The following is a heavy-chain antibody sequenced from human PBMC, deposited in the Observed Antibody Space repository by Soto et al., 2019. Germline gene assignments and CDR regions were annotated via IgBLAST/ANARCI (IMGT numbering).Heavy chain of an antibody. CDR3: ARGIASLSYVVRGVITNFDY. CDR1: GGSISSGGYY. Sequence: PSETLSLTCTVSGGSISSGGYYWSWIRQHPGKGLEWIGYIYYSGSTYYNPSLKSRVTISVDTSKNQFSLKLSSVTAADTAVYYCARGIASLSYVVRGVITNFDYCGQGTLVTVSS. J-gene: IGHJ4*02. D-gene: IGHD3-10*01. V-gene: IGHV4-31*03. CDR2: IYYSGST.